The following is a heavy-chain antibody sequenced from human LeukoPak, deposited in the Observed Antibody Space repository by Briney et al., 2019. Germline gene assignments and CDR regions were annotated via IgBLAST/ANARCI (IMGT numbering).Heavy chain of an antibody. Sequence: SETLSLTCAVYGGSFSGYYWSWIRQPPGKGLEWIGEINHSGSTNYNPSLKSRVTISVDTSKNQFSLKLSSVTAADTAVYYCARAQGYCSSTSCYPYYYYYGMDVWGQGTTVTVSS. V-gene: IGHV4-34*01. D-gene: IGHD2-2*01. J-gene: IGHJ6*02. CDR2: INHSGST. CDR1: GGSFSGYY. CDR3: ARAQGYCSSTSCYPYYYYYGMDV.